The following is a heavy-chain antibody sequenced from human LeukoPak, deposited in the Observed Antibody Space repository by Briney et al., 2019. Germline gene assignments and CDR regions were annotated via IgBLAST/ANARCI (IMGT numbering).Heavy chain of an antibody. Sequence: SETLSLTCAVYGGSFSGYYWSWIRQPPGKGLEWIGEINHSGSTNYNPSLKSRVTIPVDTSKNQFSLKLSSVTAADTAVYYCARGLSDSSGYYTTYYMDVWGKGTTVTVSS. D-gene: IGHD3-22*01. CDR3: ARGLSDSSGYYTTYYMDV. V-gene: IGHV4-34*01. CDR2: INHSGST. CDR1: GGSFSGYY. J-gene: IGHJ6*03.